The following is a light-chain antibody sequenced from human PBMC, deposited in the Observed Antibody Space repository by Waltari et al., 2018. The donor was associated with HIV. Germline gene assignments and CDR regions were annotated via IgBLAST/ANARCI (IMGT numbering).Light chain of an antibody. V-gene: IGLV2-23*02. J-gene: IGLJ1*01. Sequence: QSALTQPASASGSPGQSITLSCTGTSSDVGSYNVVSWYQQHPGKAPKLMIYEVNKRPAGVSNRFSGSKSGNTASLTISGLQAEDEADYHCCSYAGSSTHVFGTGTKVTVL. CDR3: CSYAGSSTHV. CDR2: EVN. CDR1: SSDVGSYNV.